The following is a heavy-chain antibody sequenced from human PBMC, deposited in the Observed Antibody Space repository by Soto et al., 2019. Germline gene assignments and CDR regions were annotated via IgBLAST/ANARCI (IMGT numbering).Heavy chain of an antibody. CDR1: GFSFTNYG. D-gene: IGHD1-7*01. V-gene: IGHV3-30*03. CDR3: ARYNWNCGNGY. CDR2: ISYDGNNK. Sequence: QEHLVESGGGVVQPGRSLRLSCAASGFSFTNYGMHWVRQAPGKGLEWVAVISYDGNNKHYADSVKGRFTISRDTSNNTVSLQMYSLRPEDTAVYYCARYNWNCGNGYWGQGTLVTVSS. J-gene: IGHJ4*02.